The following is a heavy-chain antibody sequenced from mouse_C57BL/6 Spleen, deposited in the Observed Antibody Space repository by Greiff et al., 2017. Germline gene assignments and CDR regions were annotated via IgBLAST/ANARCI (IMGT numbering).Heavy chain of an antibody. CDR3: ARHEANWNLFDY. CDR2: ISSGGSYT. CDR1: GFTFSSYG. D-gene: IGHD4-1*01. V-gene: IGHV5-6*01. Sequence: EVNVVESGGDLVKPGGSLKLSCAASGFTFSSYGMSWVRQTPDKRLEWVATISSGGSYTYYPDSVKGRFTISRDNAKNTLYLQMSSLKSEDTAMYYCARHEANWNLFDYWGQGTTLTVSS. J-gene: IGHJ2*01.